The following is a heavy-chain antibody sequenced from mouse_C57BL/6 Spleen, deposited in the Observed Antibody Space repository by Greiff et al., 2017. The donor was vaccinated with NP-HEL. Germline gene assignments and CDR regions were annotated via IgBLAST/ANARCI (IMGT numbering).Heavy chain of an antibody. D-gene: IGHD2-1*01. Sequence: EVQVVESGEGLVKPGGSLKLSCAASGFTFSSYAMSWVRQTPEKRLEWVAYISSGGDYIYYADTVKGRFTISRDNARNTLYLQMSSLKSEDTAMYYCTRDRDYGNYYFDYWGQGTTLTVSS. CDR2: ISSGGDYI. J-gene: IGHJ2*01. V-gene: IGHV5-9-1*02. CDR1: GFTFSSYA. CDR3: TRDRDYGNYYFDY.